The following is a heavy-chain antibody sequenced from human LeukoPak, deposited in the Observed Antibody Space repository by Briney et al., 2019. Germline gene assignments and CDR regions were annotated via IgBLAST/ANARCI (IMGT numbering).Heavy chain of an antibody. Sequence: PGGSLRLSCAASGFTFDDYTMHCVRQAPGKGLEWVSLISWDGGSTYYADSVKGRFTISRDNSKNSLYPQMNSLRTEDTALYYCGKGNYYDSSGYYTTYWGQGTLVTVSS. CDR1: GFTFDDYT. V-gene: IGHV3-43*01. D-gene: IGHD3-22*01. J-gene: IGHJ4*02. CDR2: ISWDGGST. CDR3: GKGNYYDSSGYYTTY.